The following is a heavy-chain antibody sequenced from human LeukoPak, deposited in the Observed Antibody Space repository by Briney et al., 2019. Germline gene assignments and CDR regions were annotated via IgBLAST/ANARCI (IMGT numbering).Heavy chain of an antibody. CDR3: AREGPFYCSSTSCSAFDI. CDR1: GGSISSHY. CDR2: IYYSGST. V-gene: IGHV4-59*11. J-gene: IGHJ3*02. Sequence: PSETLSLTCTGTGGSISSHYWSWIRQPPGKGLEWIGYIYYSGSTNYNPSLKSRVTISVDTSKNQFSLKLSSVAAADTAVYYCAREGPFYCSSTSCSAFDIWGQGTMVTVSS. D-gene: IGHD2-2*01.